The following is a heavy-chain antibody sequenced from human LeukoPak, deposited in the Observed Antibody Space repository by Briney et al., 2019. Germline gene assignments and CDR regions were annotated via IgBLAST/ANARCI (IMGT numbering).Heavy chain of an antibody. CDR1: GYTFTSYA. V-gene: IGHV1-3*01. CDR3: ATGTNYDFWSGYLFDY. CDR2: INAGNGNT. D-gene: IGHD3-3*01. Sequence: ASVKVSCKASGYTFTSYAMHWVRQAPGQRLEWMGWINAGNGNTKYSQKFQGRVTMTRNTSISTAYMELSSLRSEDTAVYYCATGTNYDFWSGYLFDYWGQGTLVTVSS. J-gene: IGHJ4*02.